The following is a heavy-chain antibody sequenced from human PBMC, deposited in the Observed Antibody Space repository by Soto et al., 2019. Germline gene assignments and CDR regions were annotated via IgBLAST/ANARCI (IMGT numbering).Heavy chain of an antibody. V-gene: IGHV4-61*08. J-gene: IGHJ5*02. D-gene: IGHD6-19*01. CDR3: ARYGGNSSGWYDWFDP. CDR1: GGSISSGDYY. CDR2: IYYSGST. Sequence: SETLSLTCTVSGGSISSGDYYWSWIRQPPGKGLKWIGYIYYSGSTNYNPSLKSRVNISVDTSKNQFSLKLSSVTAADTAVYSCARYGGNSSGWYDWFDPWGQGTLVTVSS.